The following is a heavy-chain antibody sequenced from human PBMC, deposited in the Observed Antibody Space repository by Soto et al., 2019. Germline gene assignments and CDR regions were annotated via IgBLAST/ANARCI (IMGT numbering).Heavy chain of an antibody. CDR1: GGSISTYY. J-gene: IGHJ1*01. Sequence: SETLSLTCTVSGGSISTYYWTWIRQPPGKGLEWIGYIYYSGSTNYNPSLKSRVTISVDTSKNQFSLKLSSVTAADTAVYYCASKNYYGSGSKFQHWGQGTLVTVSS. D-gene: IGHD3-10*01. CDR2: IYYSGST. CDR3: ASKNYYGSGSKFQH. V-gene: IGHV4-59*01.